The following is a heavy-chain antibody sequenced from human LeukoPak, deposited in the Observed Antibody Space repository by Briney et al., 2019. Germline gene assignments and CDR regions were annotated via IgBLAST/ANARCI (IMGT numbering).Heavy chain of an antibody. CDR2: FYTSGST. D-gene: IGHD7-27*01. CDR3: ASDLDFTGENSRFDY. Sequence: PSETLSLTCTVSGGSISSTSYYWVWIRQPPGKGLEWIGRFYTSGSTKYNPTLKSRVTMSVDTSKNQFSLKLSSVTAADTAVYYCASDLDFTGENSRFDYWGQGTLVTVSS. CDR1: GGSISSTSYY. V-gene: IGHV4-39*07. J-gene: IGHJ4*02.